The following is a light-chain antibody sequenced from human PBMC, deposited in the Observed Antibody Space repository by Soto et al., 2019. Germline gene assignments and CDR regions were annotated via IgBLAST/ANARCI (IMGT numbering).Light chain of an antibody. CDR3: MQATQFPHT. CDR1: QSLLDSDGETY. J-gene: IGKJ2*01. V-gene: IGKV2-24*01. Sequence: EIVMTQTPLSSPVTLGQPASISCRSSQSLLDSDGETYLSWLQQRPGQPPRLLIYKTSSRFSGVPDRFSGSGAGTDFTPKISRVEVEDVGVYYCMQATQFPHTFGQGTKLEI. CDR2: KTS.